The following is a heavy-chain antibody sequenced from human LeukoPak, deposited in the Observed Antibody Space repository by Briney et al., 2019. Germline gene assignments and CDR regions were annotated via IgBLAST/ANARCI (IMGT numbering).Heavy chain of an antibody. CDR2: ISGSGGST. J-gene: IGHJ5*02. D-gene: IGHD1-26*01. V-gene: IGHV3-23*01. Sequence: GGSLRLSCAASGFTFSSYAMSWVRQAPGKGLEWVSAISGSGGSTYYADSVKGQFTISRDNSKNTLYLQMNSLRAEDTAVYYCAKAGSYGPYNWFDPWGQGTLVTVSS. CDR3: AKAGSYGPYNWFDP. CDR1: GFTFSSYA.